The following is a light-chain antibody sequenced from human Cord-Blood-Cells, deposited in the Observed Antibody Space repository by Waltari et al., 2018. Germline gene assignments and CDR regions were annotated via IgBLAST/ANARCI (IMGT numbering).Light chain of an antibody. Sequence: QSALTQPASVSGSPGQSIPISCTGTSSDVGGYTYVSWSQQHPGKDPKLMISEVSKRASGVSNRFSGAKSGKTASMTISGLQAEDEADYYCSSYTSSSTLVVFGGGTKLTVL. V-gene: IGLV2-14*01. J-gene: IGLJ2*01. CDR2: EVS. CDR3: SSYTSSSTLVV. CDR1: SSDVGGYTY.